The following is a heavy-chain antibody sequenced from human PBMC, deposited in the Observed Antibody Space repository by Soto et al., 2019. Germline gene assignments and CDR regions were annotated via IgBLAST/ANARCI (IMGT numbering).Heavy chain of an antibody. V-gene: IGHV4-39*01. CDR2: IHYSGST. Sequence: QLQLQESGPGLVKPSETLALTCTVSGGSISSRSYFWGWIRQPPGKGLEWIGSIHYSGSTYYNPSLNSRVTISVDTSKNQFSLKLSSVTAADTALYYCARHWSGYYFDYWGQRTLVTVSS. CDR1: GGSISSRSYF. D-gene: IGHD3-3*01. CDR3: ARHWSGYYFDY. J-gene: IGHJ4*02.